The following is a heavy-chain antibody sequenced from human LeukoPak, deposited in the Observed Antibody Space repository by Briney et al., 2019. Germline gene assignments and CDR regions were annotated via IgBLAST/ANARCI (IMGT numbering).Heavy chain of an antibody. Sequence: GGSLRLSCAASGFTFSSYAMHWVRQAPGKGLEWVAVISYDGSNKYYADSVKGRFTISRDNSKNTLYLQMNSLRAEDTAVYYCAREGDGYNPIYWGQGTLVTVSS. V-gene: IGHV3-30-3*01. CDR2: ISYDGSNK. CDR3: AREGDGYNPIY. CDR1: GFTFSSYA. J-gene: IGHJ4*02. D-gene: IGHD5-24*01.